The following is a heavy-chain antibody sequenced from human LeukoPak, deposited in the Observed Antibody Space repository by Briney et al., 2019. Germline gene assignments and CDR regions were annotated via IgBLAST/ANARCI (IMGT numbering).Heavy chain of an antibody. CDR2: ISWNSGNI. J-gene: IGHJ3*02. CDR1: GFTFDDYA. CDR3: AKVYLHLYSGSYRGAFDI. V-gene: IGHV3-9*01. Sequence: GGSLRLSCAASGFTFDDYAMHWVRQAPGKGLEWVSGISWNSGNIGYADSVKGRFTISRDNAKNSLYLQMNSLRAEDTALYYCAKVYLHLYSGSYRGAFDIWGQGTMVTVSS. D-gene: IGHD1-26*01.